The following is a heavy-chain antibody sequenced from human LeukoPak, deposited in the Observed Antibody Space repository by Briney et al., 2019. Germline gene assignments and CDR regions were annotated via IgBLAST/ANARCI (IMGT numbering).Heavy chain of an antibody. J-gene: IGHJ4*02. CDR1: GGSISSGGYY. Sequence: SETLSLTCTVSGGSISSGGYYWSWIRQPPGKGLEWIGYIYYSGSTNYNPSLKSRVTISVDTSKNQFSLNLSSVTAADTAVYYCASTYWGSGYFDYWGQGTLVTVSS. D-gene: IGHD3-10*01. CDR2: IYYSGST. CDR3: ASTYWGSGYFDY. V-gene: IGHV4-61*08.